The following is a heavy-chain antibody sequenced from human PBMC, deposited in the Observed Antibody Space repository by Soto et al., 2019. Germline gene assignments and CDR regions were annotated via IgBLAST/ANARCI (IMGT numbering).Heavy chain of an antibody. CDR2: INPSGGYT. V-gene: IGHV1-46*03. Sequence: ESSVKVSCKASGYTFSSYYMNCVRQTPGQGLEWLGIINPSGGYTTYAQRFLGRVTMTSDTSTSTVHMELGSLTSEDTAVYYCARGGGIVVVTAPYEHWGQGTLVTVSS. CDR1: GYTFSSYY. J-gene: IGHJ4*02. D-gene: IGHD2-21*02. CDR3: ARGGGIVVVTAPYEH.